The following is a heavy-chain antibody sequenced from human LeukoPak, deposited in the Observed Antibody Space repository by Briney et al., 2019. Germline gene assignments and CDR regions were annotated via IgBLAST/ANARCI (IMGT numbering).Heavy chain of an antibody. V-gene: IGHV3-11*05. Sequence: GGSLRLSCAASGFTFSDYYMSWIRQAPGKGLEWVSYISSSSSYTNYADSVKGRFTISRDSAKNSLYLQMNSLRDEDTAVYYCARDRPYYDILTGYYIGEAFDIWGQGTMVTVSS. J-gene: IGHJ3*02. CDR2: ISSSSSYT. CDR1: GFTFSDYY. D-gene: IGHD3-9*01. CDR3: ARDRPYYDILTGYYIGEAFDI.